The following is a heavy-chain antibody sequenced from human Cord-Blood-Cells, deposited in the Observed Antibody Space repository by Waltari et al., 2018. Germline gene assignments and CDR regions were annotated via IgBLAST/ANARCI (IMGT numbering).Heavy chain of an antibody. D-gene: IGHD2-2*01. CDR3: ARDGVPAARGWFDP. J-gene: IGHJ5*02. CDR1: GFTVRSNY. CDR2: IYSGGST. Sequence: EVQLVESGGGLIQPGGSLRLSCAASGFTVRSNYIGWVRQAPGKGLEWVSVIYSGGSTYYADSVKGRFTISRDNSKNTLYLQMNSLRAEDTAVYYCARDGVPAARGWFDPWGQGTLVTVSS. V-gene: IGHV3-53*01.